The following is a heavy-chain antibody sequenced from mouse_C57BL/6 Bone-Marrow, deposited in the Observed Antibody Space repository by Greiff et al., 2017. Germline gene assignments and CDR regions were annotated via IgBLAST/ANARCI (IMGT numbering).Heavy chain of an antibody. V-gene: IGHV1-82*01. CDR1: GYAFSSSW. Sequence: QVQLQQSGPELVKPGASVKISCKASGYAFSSSWMTWVKQRPGKGLEWIGRIYPGDGDTNYNGKFKGKDTLTADKSSSTAYMQLSCLTSEDSAVYFCASTVVASHWGQGTTLTVSS. CDR2: IYPGDGDT. D-gene: IGHD1-1*01. J-gene: IGHJ2*01. CDR3: ASTVVASH.